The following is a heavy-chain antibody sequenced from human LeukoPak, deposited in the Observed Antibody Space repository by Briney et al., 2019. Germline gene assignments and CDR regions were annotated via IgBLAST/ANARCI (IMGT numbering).Heavy chain of an antibody. J-gene: IGHJ4*02. D-gene: IGHD3-10*01. V-gene: IGHV3-30-3*01. CDR2: ISYDGSNK. Sequence: GGSLRLSCAASGFTFSNYWMHWVRQAPGKGLEWVAVISYDGSNKYYADSVKGRFTISRDNSKNTLYLQMNGLRAEDTAVYYCARVYNDLWFGELYFDYWGQGTLVTVSS. CDR1: GFTFSNYW. CDR3: ARVYNDLWFGELYFDY.